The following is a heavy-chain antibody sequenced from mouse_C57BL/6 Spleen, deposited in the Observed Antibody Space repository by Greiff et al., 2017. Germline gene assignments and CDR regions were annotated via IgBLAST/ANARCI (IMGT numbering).Heavy chain of an antibody. CDR3: ARICYCGSSYWYFDV. Sequence: QVQLQQPGAELVKPGASVKLSCKASGYTFTSYWMHWVKQRPGQGLEWIGMIYPNSGSTNYNEKFKSKATLTVDKSSSTAYMQLSSLTSEDSAVYYCARICYCGSSYWYFDVWGTGTTVTVSS. CDR1: GYTFTSYW. V-gene: IGHV1-64*01. D-gene: IGHD1-1*01. CDR2: IYPNSGST. J-gene: IGHJ1*03.